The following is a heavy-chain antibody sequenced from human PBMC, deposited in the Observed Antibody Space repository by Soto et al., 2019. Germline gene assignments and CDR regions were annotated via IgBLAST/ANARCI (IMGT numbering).Heavy chain of an antibody. CDR3: AKNGQPPYSYYGFDV. CDR1: GYTFSRYG. CDR2: ISGYNGDT. D-gene: IGHD2-8*01. V-gene: IGHV1-18*01. Sequence: QGQLVQSGGEVKKPGASVKVSCKTSGYTFSRYGISWVRQAPGQGLEWMGWISGYNGDTNYARKFQGRVTMTIDTSTTTTYMELRSLTSDDTAVYYCAKNGQPPYSYYGFDVWGQGTTVTVSS. J-gene: IGHJ6*02.